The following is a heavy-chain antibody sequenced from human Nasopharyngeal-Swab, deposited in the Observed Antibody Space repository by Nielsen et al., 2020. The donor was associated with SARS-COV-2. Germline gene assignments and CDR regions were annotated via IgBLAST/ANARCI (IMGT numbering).Heavy chain of an antibody. V-gene: IGHV1-46*01. CDR1: GYTFTNYF. Sequence: ASVKVSCKASGYTFTNYFMHWVRQAPGQGLEWVGIMNPSGGTTSYAQKFQGRVIMTRDASTRTVYMELSSLRSEDTAVYYCAGAGRGSGGFDYWGQGSLVTVSS. D-gene: IGHD3-16*01. CDR2: MNPSGGTT. J-gene: IGHJ4*02. CDR3: AGAGRGSGGFDY.